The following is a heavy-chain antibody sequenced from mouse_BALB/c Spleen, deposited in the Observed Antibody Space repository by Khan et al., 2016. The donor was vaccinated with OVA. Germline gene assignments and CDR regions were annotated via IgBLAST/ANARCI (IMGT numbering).Heavy chain of an antibody. CDR3: ATSSYDGYYFDY. J-gene: IGHJ2*01. CDR2: ISGDSTTI. CDR1: GFTFSSYG. V-gene: IGHV5-17*02. D-gene: IGHD2-12*01. Sequence: EVELVESGGGLVQPGGSRKLSCAASGFTFSSYGMHWVRQAPEKGLEWVAYISGDSTTIYYADTVKGRFTISRDNPKNTLFLQMTSLMSEDTAMYYCATSSYDGYYFDYWGPGTTLTVSS.